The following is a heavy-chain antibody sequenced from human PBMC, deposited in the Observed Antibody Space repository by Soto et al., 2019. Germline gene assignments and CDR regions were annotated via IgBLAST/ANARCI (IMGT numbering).Heavy chain of an antibody. CDR3: AQRPPDSSNWYVNCFDP. CDR1: GFSLSTSGVG. CDR2: IYWYDGK. J-gene: IGHJ5*02. Sequence: QITLKEAGPTLVQRTQTLTLTCTFSGFSLSTSGVGVGWFRQPPGKALEWLALIYWYDGKRYSPSLKSRLTITKVYSKTQVVLTLTKRDPVDTATYYCAQRPPDSSNWYVNCFDPWGQGTLVTVSS. D-gene: IGHD6-13*01. V-gene: IGHV2-5*01.